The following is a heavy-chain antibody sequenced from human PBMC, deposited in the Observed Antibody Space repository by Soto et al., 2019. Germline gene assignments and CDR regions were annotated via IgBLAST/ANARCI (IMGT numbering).Heavy chain of an antibody. CDR3: ARSSRSYFDY. CDR2: IYDSGST. Sequence: QVQLQESGPGLVKPSQTLSLTCTVSGGSISRSGYFWSWIRQHPGKGLEWIGYIYDSGSTYYNPSFKMRVPLSVDTSKNPFSLTLTSVTAADRAMYYCARSSRSYFDYWGQGTLVTVSS. J-gene: IGHJ4*02. V-gene: IGHV4-31*03. CDR1: GGSISRSGYF.